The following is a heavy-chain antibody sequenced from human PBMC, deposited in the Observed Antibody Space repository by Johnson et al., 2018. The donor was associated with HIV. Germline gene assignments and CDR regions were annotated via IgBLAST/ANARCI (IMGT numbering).Heavy chain of an antibody. CDR2: ISWNSGSI. CDR3: ARALKRIAAADDAFDI. V-gene: IGHV3-9*01. CDR1: GFTFDDYA. Sequence: VQLVESGGGLVQPGRSLRLSCAVSGFTFDDYAMHWVRQAPGKGLEWVSGISWNSGSIGYADSVKGRFTISRDNAKNSLYLQMNSLRAEDTAVYYCARALKRIAAADDAFDIWGQGTMVTVSS. D-gene: IGHD6-13*01. J-gene: IGHJ3*02.